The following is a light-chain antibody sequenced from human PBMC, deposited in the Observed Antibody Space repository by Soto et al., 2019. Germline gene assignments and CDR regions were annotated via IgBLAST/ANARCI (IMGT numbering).Light chain of an antibody. J-gene: IGKJ4*01. CDR3: MQPLHPPLT. CDR2: LAS. V-gene: IGKV2-28*01. Sequence: DVVMTQSPLSLPVTPGEPASISCRSSQSLLHSNGYNYLAWFLQKAGQSPQLLIYLASSRASGVPDRFSGSGSGTDFTLEISSVEAEDVGIYYCMQPLHPPLTFGGGTKVEIK. CDR1: QSLLHSNGYNY.